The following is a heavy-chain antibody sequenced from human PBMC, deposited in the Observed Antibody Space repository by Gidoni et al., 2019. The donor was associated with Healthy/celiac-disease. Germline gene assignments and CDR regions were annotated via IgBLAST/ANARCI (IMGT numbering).Heavy chain of an antibody. CDR2: IKQDGSEK. CDR3: AREVTTVTYYFDY. V-gene: IGHV3-7*01. Sequence: EVQLVESGGGLVQPGGSLRLSCTASGVTVSSYWLSWVRQAPGKGLEWVANIKQDGSEKYYVDSVKGRFTISRDNAKNSLYLQMNSLRAEDTAVYYCAREVTTVTYYFDYWGQGTLVTVSS. J-gene: IGHJ4*02. CDR1: GVTVSSYW. D-gene: IGHD4-17*01.